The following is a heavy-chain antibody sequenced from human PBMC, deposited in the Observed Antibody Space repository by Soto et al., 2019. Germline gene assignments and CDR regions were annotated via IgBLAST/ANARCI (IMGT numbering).Heavy chain of an antibody. CDR2: ISYDGSNK. J-gene: IGHJ4*02. D-gene: IGHD3-9*01. CDR3: AKDIRILTGFDY. Sequence: QVQLVESGGGVVQPGRSLRLSCAASVFTFSSYGMHWVRQAPGKGLEWVAVISYDGSNKYYADSVKGRFTISRDNSKNTLYLQMNSLRAEDTAVYYCAKDIRILTGFDYWGQGTLVTVSS. V-gene: IGHV3-30*18. CDR1: VFTFSSYG.